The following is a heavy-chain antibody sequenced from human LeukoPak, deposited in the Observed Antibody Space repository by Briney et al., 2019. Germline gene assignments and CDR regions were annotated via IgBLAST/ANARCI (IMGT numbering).Heavy chain of an antibody. CDR3: ARDQSFLEWLLPYYYYGMDV. CDR2: ISAYNGNT. V-gene: IGHV1-18*01. D-gene: IGHD3-3*02. J-gene: IGHJ6*02. Sequence: ASVKVSCKAPGYTFTSYGISWVRQAPGQGLEWMGWISAYNGNTNYAQKLQGRVTMTTDTSTSTAYMELRSLRSDDTAVYYCARDQSFLEWLLPYYYYGMDVWGQGTTVTVSS. CDR1: GYTFTSYG.